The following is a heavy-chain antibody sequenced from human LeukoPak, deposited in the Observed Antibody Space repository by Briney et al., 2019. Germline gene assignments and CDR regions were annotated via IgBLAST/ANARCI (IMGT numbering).Heavy chain of an antibody. CDR3: ASQVTGSGEAFDI. Sequence: WASVKVSCKASGYTFTSYDINWVRQATGQGLEWMGWMNPNSGNTGYAQKFQGRVTMTRNTSISTAYMELSSLRSEDTAVYYCASQVTGSGEAFDIWGQGTMVTVSS. D-gene: IGHD1-26*01. CDR2: MNPNSGNT. V-gene: IGHV1-8*01. J-gene: IGHJ3*02. CDR1: GYTFTSYD.